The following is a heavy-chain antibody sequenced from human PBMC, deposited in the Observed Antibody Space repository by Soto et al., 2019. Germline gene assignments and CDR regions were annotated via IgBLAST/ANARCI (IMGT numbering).Heavy chain of an antibody. CDR1: GLTVRSYA. J-gene: IGHJ4*02. V-gene: IGHV3-23*01. D-gene: IGHD6-13*01. CDR3: ARSLFIASTDTEPFDS. CDR2: ISGGGNDR. Sequence: GCSIGLSCAASGLTVRSYAMSVARQAPGKGLEWVSAISGGGNDRFYADSVRGRFTISRDNSRNTLYLHMNSLRAEDTAAHYCARSLFIASTDTEPFDSWGQGTLVTVSS.